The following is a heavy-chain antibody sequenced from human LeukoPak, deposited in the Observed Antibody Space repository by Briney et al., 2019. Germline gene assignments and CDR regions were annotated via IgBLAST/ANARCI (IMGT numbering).Heavy chain of an antibody. CDR1: GYSISSGYH. CDR3: GRIDWAPDY. J-gene: IGHJ4*02. D-gene: IGHD2-21*01. V-gene: IGHV4-38-2*01. Sequence: SETLSLTCAASGYSISSGYHWARIRQPPGKGLEWIGSIHRSGSTYYNPSLKSRVTISLDTSKNQFSLRLTSVTAADTAVYYCGRIDWAPDYWGQGTLVTVSS. CDR2: IHRSGST.